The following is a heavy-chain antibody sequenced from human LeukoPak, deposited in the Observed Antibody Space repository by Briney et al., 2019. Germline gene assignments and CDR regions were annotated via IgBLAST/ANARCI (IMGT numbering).Heavy chain of an antibody. J-gene: IGHJ4*02. D-gene: IGHD6-19*01. Sequence: PSETLSLTCTVSGGSISSSSYYWAWIRQPPGKGLEWIGSIYYSGSTYYNPSLKSRVTISVDTSKNQFSLKLSPVTAADTAVYYCARLGKSSGWFYAFDYWGQGTLVTVSS. V-gene: IGHV4-39*01. CDR3: ARLGKSSGWFYAFDY. CDR1: GGSISSSSYY. CDR2: IYYSGST.